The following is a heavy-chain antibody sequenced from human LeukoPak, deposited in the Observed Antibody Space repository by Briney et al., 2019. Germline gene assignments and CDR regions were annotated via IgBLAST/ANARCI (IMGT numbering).Heavy chain of an antibody. CDR1: GFTFTSSA. V-gene: IGHV1-58*02. Sequence: ASVKVSCKASGFTFTSSAMQWVRQARGQRLEWIGWIVVGSGNTNYAQKFQERVTITRDMSTSTAYMELSSLRSEDTAVYYCAAARRMTGYYGMDVWGQGTTVTVSS. CDR2: IVVGSGNT. J-gene: IGHJ6*02. D-gene: IGHD3-9*01. CDR3: AAARRMTGYYGMDV.